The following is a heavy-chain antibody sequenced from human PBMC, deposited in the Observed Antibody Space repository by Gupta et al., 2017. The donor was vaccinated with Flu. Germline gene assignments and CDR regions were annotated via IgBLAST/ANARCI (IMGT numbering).Heavy chain of an antibody. D-gene: IGHD2-2*02. CDR2: IKRKTDGGTT. CDR3: TTWVVDEEDIVVVPAAIRISFDY. Sequence: RIKRKTDGGTTDYAAPVKGRFTISRDDSKNTLYLQMNSLKTEDTAVYYCTTWVVDEEDIVVVPAAIRISFDYWGQGTLVTVSS. J-gene: IGHJ4*02. V-gene: IGHV3-15*01.